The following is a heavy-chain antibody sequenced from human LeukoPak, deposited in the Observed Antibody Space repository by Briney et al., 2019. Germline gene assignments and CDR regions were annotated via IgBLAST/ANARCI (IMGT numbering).Heavy chain of an antibody. CDR1: GFPFSSHG. V-gene: IGHV3-23*01. CDR2: IIGGGGST. D-gene: IGHD3-10*02. Sequence: GGSLRLSCAASGFPFSSHGMSWVRQAPGKGLEWVSGIIGGGGSTYYADSVKGRFTISRDNSKNTLYLQMNSLRAEDTAVYYCAKASLFGSKNWFDPWGQGTLVTVSS. CDR3: AKASLFGSKNWFDP. J-gene: IGHJ5*02.